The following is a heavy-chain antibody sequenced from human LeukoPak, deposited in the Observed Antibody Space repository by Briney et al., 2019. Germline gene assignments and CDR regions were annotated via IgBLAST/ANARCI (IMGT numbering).Heavy chain of an antibody. V-gene: IGHV3-48*03. Sequence: GGSLRLSCAASGFTFSSYEMNWVRQAPGKELEWVSYISSSGSTIYYADSVKGRSTISRDNAKNSLYLQMNSLRAEDTAVYYCARDLAVAGKGPGDYWGQGTLVTVSS. CDR3: ARDLAVAGKGPGDY. CDR1: GFTFSSYE. D-gene: IGHD6-19*01. J-gene: IGHJ4*02. CDR2: ISSSGSTI.